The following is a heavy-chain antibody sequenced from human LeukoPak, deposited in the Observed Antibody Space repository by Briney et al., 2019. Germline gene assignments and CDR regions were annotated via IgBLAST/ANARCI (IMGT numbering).Heavy chain of an antibody. D-gene: IGHD3-16*01. V-gene: IGHV3-74*01. Sequence: GGSLRLSCAASGFTFSSYWMHWVRQAPGKGLVWVSRIKSDGSSTSYADSVKGRFTISRDKAKTTLYLQMNGLRVEDTAVYYCARETFWYFDLWGRGTLVTVSS. CDR3: ARETFWYFDL. J-gene: IGHJ2*01. CDR2: IKSDGSST. CDR1: GFTFSSYW.